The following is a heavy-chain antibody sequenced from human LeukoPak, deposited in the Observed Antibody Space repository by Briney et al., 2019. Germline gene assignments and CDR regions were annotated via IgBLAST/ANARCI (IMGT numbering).Heavy chain of an antibody. J-gene: IGHJ5*02. CDR3: ATRGGDSSGWFDP. Sequence: WASVKVSCKASGGTFSSYAISWVRQAPGQGLGWMGRIIPIFGIANYAQKFQGRVTITADKSPSTAYMELSSLRSEDTAVYYCATRGGDSSGWFDPWGQGTLVTVSS. CDR1: GGTFSSYA. V-gene: IGHV1-69*04. CDR2: IIPIFGIA. D-gene: IGHD6-19*01.